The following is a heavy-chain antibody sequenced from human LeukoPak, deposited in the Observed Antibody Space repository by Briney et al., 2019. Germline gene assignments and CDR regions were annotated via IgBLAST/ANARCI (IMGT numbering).Heavy chain of an antibody. D-gene: IGHD1-26*01. J-gene: IGHJ4*02. V-gene: IGHV3-30*03. CDR1: GFTFSSYG. Sequence: GGSLRLSCAASGFTFSSYGMHWVRQAPGKGLEWVAVISYDGSNKYYPDSVKGRFTISRDNSKNTLYLQMNSLRAEDTAVYYCARGTSGDYWGQGTLVTVSS. CDR2: ISYDGSNK. CDR3: ARGTSGDY.